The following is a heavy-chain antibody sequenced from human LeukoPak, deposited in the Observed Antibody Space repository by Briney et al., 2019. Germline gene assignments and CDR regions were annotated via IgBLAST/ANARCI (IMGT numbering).Heavy chain of an antibody. CDR1: GYSISSGYY. Sequence: SETLSLTCTVSGYSISSGYYWGWIRQPPGKGLEWIGSIYHSGSTYYNPSLKSRVTISVDTSKNQFSLKLSSVTAADTAVYYCAGYYDSSGYFAFDIWGQGTMVTLSS. CDR3: AGYYDSSGYFAFDI. CDR2: IYHSGST. D-gene: IGHD3-22*01. V-gene: IGHV4-38-2*02. J-gene: IGHJ3*02.